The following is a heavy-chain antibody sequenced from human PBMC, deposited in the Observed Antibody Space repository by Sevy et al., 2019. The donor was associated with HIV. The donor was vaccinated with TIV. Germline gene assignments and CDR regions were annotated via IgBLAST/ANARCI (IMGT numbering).Heavy chain of an antibody. Sequence: GGSLRLSCTASGFTFGDYALSWVRQAPGKGLEWIGFIKSKGYGGTTEYVASVKGRFTISRDDSKSIAYLQMNSLKTEDTAVYHCAIFRFGEGADCWGQGTLVTVSS. D-gene: IGHD3-10*01. CDR2: IKSKGYGGTT. J-gene: IGHJ4*02. V-gene: IGHV3-49*04. CDR1: GFTFGDYA. CDR3: AIFRFGEGADC.